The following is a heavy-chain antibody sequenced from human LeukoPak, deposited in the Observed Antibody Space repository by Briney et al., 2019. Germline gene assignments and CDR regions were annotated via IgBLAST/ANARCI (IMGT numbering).Heavy chain of an antibody. D-gene: IGHD4-17*01. V-gene: IGHV1-46*01. CDR1: GYTFITYY. CDR3: ARDNSGDHETNWFDP. CDR2: INPSGGST. J-gene: IGHJ5*02. Sequence: ASVTVSCKASGYTFITYYMHWVRQAPGQGLEWMGVINPSGGSTSYAQKFQGRITMTRDTSTSSVYMELSSLRSEDTAVYYCARDNSGDHETNWFDPWGQGTLVTVSS.